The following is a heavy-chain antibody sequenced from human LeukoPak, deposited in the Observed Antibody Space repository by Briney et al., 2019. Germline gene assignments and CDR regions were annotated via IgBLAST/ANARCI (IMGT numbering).Heavy chain of an antibody. D-gene: IGHD6-13*01. CDR2: ISHSGST. CDR3: ARDVVAAVGSFDY. Sequence: SETLSLTCTVSGASISGSGYYWGWIRQPPGKGLEWIGEISHSGSTNYNPSLKSRVTMSVDTSKNQFFLKLSSVTAADTAVYYCARDVVAAVGSFDYWGQGILVTVSS. V-gene: IGHV4-39*07. CDR1: GASISGSGYY. J-gene: IGHJ4*02.